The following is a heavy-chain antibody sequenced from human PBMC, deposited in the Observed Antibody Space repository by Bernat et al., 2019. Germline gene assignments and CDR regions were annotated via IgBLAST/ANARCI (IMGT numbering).Heavy chain of an antibody. D-gene: IGHD5-24*01. V-gene: IGHV4-39*01. Sequence: QLQLQESCPVLVQPSETLSLTCTLSGGSISSSSYYCGCIRQPPGKGLEWIGSIYYSGSTYYNPSLKSRVTISVDTSKRQVSVKLRFVAAADTAVYYGERQDGDGYNLGAFASWGQGTLVTVSS. CDR3: ERQDGDGYNLGAFAS. J-gene: IGHJ4*02. CDR2: IYYSGST. CDR1: GGSISSSSYY.